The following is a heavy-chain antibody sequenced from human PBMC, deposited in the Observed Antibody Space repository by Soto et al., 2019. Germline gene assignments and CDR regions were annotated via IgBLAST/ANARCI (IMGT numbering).Heavy chain of an antibody. CDR2: ITPMFGTA. V-gene: IGHV1-69*12. J-gene: IGHJ2*01. Sequence: QVQLVQSGAEVKKPGSSVKVSCMASGGTFSRYAISWVRQAPGQGLEWMGGITPMFGTANYAQKFQGRVTITADESTSTVHMELRRLRSEDTAVYYCAQTLGSAVAGPGRFDLWGRGTLVIVSS. D-gene: IGHD6-19*01. CDR3: AQTLGSAVAGPGRFDL. CDR1: GGTFSRYA.